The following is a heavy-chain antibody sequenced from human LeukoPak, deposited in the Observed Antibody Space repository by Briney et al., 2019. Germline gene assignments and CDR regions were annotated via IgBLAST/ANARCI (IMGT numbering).Heavy chain of an antibody. J-gene: IGHJ3*02. Sequence: VKVSCKASGGTFSSYAISWVRQAPGQGLEWMGGIIPIFGTANYAQKFQGRVTITADESTSTAYMELSSLRSEDTAVYYCARPAGGAIFGVVITDAFDIWGQGTMVTVSS. D-gene: IGHD3-3*01. V-gene: IGHV1-69*01. CDR3: ARPAGGAIFGVVITDAFDI. CDR1: GGTFSSYA. CDR2: IIPIFGTA.